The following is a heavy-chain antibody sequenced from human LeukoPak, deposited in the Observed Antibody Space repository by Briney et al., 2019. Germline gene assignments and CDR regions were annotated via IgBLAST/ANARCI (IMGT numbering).Heavy chain of an antibody. Sequence: SETLSLTCAVSGGSISSSNWWSWVRQPPGKGLEWIGEIYHSGSTNYNPSLKSRVTISVDKSKNQFSLKLSSVTAADTAVYYCARIRVEYAINWFDPWGQGTLVTVSS. J-gene: IGHJ5*02. V-gene: IGHV4-4*02. D-gene: IGHD3-10*01. CDR2: IYHSGST. CDR1: GGSISSSNW. CDR3: ARIRVEYAINWFDP.